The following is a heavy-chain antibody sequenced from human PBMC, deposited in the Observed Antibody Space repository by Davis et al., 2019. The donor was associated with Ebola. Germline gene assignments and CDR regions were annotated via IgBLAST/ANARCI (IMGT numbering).Heavy chain of an antibody. CDR1: GFTFSSYA. Sequence: GESLKISCAASGFTFSSYAMSWVRQAPGKGLEWVSAISGSGGSTYYADSVKGRFTISRDNAKNTLYLQMNSLRAEDTAVYYCARVGYYYDSSGYYSHIDYWGQGTLVTVSS. D-gene: IGHD3-22*01. CDR2: ISGSGGST. J-gene: IGHJ4*02. V-gene: IGHV3-23*01. CDR3: ARVGYYYDSSGYYSHIDY.